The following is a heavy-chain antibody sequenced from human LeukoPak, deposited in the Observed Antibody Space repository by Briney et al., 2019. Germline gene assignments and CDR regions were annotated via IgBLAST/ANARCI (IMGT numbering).Heavy chain of an antibody. CDR3: ARDVTPEFDWFDP. D-gene: IGHD4-23*01. V-gene: IGHV4-39*02. CDR1: GGSISSSSYY. J-gene: IGHJ5*02. Sequence: PSETLSLTCTVSGGSISSSSYYWGWIRQPPGKGLERIGSIYYSGSTYYNPSLKSRVTISVDTSKNQFSLKLSSVTAADTAVYYCARDVTPEFDWFDPWGQGTLVTVSS. CDR2: IYYSGST.